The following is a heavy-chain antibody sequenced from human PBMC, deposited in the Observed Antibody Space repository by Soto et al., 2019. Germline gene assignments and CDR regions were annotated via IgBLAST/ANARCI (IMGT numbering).Heavy chain of an antibody. V-gene: IGHV4-31*03. D-gene: IGHD3-3*01. CDR1: GGSFSGGGYY. Sequence: SETLSLTCTVSGGSFSGGGYYWSWIRQHPGKGLEWMGYISYSGSTKYKPSLQSRITISVETSKNQFSLRLTSVTAADTAIYFCARTSIFGVVLNAFEIWGQGTLVTVS. CDR3: ARTSIFGVVLNAFEI. CDR2: ISYSGST. J-gene: IGHJ3*02.